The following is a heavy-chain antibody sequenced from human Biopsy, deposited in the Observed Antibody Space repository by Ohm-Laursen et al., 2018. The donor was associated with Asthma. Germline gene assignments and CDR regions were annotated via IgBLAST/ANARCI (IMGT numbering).Heavy chain of an antibody. V-gene: IGHV1-69*01. Sequence: SSVKVSCNASGGMFSNYAISWVRQAPGLGLEWMGGIIPIFGSSNYAQRFQGRVTITADLFTRTVYMELSGLRFDDTAIYYCAGPSSNSGILYYYYHMDVWGQGTTVIVSS. CDR2: IIPIFGSS. D-gene: IGHD6-19*01. J-gene: IGHJ6*02. CDR3: AGPSSNSGILYYYYHMDV. CDR1: GGMFSNYA.